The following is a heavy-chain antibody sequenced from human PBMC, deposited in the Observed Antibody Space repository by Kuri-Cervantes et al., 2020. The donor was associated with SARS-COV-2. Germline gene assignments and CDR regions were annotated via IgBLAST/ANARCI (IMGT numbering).Heavy chain of an antibody. V-gene: IGHV3-23*01. CDR2: IRGGGYTT. D-gene: IGHD4-17*01. Sequence: GGSLRLSCAASGFTFSSYWMSWVRQAPGKGLEWISAIRGGGYTTYYADSVKGRFTISRDNFKNTLYLQMNNLRAEDTAVYYCAKDPNGDYVGAFDFWGQGTLVTVSS. CDR3: AKDPNGDYVGAFDF. J-gene: IGHJ3*01. CDR1: GFTFSSYW.